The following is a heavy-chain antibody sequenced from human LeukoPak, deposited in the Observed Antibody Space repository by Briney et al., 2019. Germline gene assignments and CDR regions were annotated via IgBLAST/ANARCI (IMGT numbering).Heavy chain of an antibody. CDR3: ARGAATRAPNFDY. Sequence: GASVKVSCKASGGTFSSYAISWVRQAPGQGLEWMGGIIPIFGTANYALKFQGRVTITTDESTSTAYMELSSLRSEDTAVYYCARGAATRAPNFDYWGQGTLVTVSS. CDR1: GGTFSSYA. V-gene: IGHV1-69*05. J-gene: IGHJ4*02. D-gene: IGHD1-26*01. CDR2: IIPIFGTA.